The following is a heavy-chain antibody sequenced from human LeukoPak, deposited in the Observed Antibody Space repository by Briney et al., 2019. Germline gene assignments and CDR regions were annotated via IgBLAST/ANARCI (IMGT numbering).Heavy chain of an antibody. CDR2: IDNSGSTI. CDR3: ARNGDMGV. J-gene: IGHJ6*02. Sequence: HPVRSLRLSCAASGLTFSSSAMNWVRQAPVGGQDCISYIDNSGSTIYYAGPLWGRIPMTRDNAKNSLYLQMDSLIAEDTAPSYCARNGDMGVWGQGTTVTVSS. CDR1: GLTFSSSA. V-gene: IGHV3-48*03.